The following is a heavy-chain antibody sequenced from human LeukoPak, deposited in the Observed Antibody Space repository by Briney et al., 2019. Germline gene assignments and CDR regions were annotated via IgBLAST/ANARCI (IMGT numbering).Heavy chain of an antibody. CDR2: ISGSGGST. CDR3: AKGSRLAAAGTYYYYGMDV. J-gene: IGHJ6*02. CDR1: GFTFSSYA. Sequence: GGSLRLSCAASGFTFSSYAMSWVRQAPGKGLEWVSAISGSGGSTYYADSVKGRFTISRDNSKNTLYLQMNSLRAEDTAVYYCAKGSRLAAAGTYYYYGMDVWGQGTTVTVSS. D-gene: IGHD6-13*01. V-gene: IGHV3-23*01.